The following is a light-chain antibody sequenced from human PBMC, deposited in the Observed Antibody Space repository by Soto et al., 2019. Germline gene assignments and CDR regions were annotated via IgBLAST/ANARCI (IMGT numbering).Light chain of an antibody. Sequence: DIQMTQSPSSLSASVGDRVTITCRASRGISGYLNWYQQKPWQAPKFLVYAASRLQSGVPSRFSCSGSGKAFTLTISRLHPDVLSTYDCRQSYTTPRTFGQGTVVESK. CDR3: RQSYTTPRT. CDR1: RGISGY. V-gene: IGKV1-39*01. J-gene: IGKJ1*01. CDR2: AAS.